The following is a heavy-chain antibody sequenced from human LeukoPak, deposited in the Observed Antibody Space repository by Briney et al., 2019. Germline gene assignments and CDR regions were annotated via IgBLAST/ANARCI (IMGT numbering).Heavy chain of an antibody. CDR1: GYTFTGYY. CDR3: ARAAVVVTANSYYYYYYYMDV. D-gene: IGHD2-21*02. Sequence: ASVKVSCKASGYTFTGYYMHWVRQAPGQGLEWMGIINPSGGSTSYAQKFQGRVTMTRNTSISTAYMELSSLRSEDTAVYYCARAAVVVTANSYYYYYYYMDVWGKGTTVTISS. J-gene: IGHJ6*03. V-gene: IGHV1-46*01. CDR2: INPSGGST.